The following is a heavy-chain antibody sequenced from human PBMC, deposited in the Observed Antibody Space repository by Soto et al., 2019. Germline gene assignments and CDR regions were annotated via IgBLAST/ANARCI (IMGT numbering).Heavy chain of an antibody. Sequence: GGSLRLSCVASESSFSRYAMTWVRQAAGKGLQWVAGLGPDGRNTFYGESVRGRFTISRDNSRNTLYLQMSSLRAEDTAVYFCVKQMTTWTDSFFDFWGQGIQVTVSS. J-gene: IGHJ4*02. V-gene: IGHV3-23*01. CDR2: LGPDGRNT. CDR1: ESSFSRYA. CDR3: VKQMTTWTDSFFDF. D-gene: IGHD4-17*01.